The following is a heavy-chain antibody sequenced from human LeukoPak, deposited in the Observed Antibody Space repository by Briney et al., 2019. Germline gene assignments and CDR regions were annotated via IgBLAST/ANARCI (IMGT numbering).Heavy chain of an antibody. Sequence: SETLSLTCAVYGGSFSVYYWTWIRQPPGKGLEWIGEINHRGSTSHNPSLKSRVTISVDTSKNQFSLKLSSVTAADTAVYHCARFGYGSGSYYNWFDPWGQGTLATVSS. CDR3: ARFGYGSGSYYNWFDP. CDR2: INHRGST. V-gene: IGHV4-34*01. J-gene: IGHJ5*02. CDR1: GGSFSVYY. D-gene: IGHD3-10*01.